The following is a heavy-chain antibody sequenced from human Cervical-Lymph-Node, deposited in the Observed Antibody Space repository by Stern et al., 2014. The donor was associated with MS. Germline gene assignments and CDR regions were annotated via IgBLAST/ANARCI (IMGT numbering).Heavy chain of an antibody. CDR2: IFSTGET. Sequence: QVTLRESGPVLVKPTETLTLTCSVSGFSLSNAAMGVSWIRQPPGKALECLAHIFSTGETAYSTSLKSRLTISKDTSRSQVVLTMTNMDPVDTATYYCARMREYCSGGIRFAGYYDSWGQGTLVTVSS. D-gene: IGHD2-15*01. J-gene: IGHJ4*02. V-gene: IGHV2-26*01. CDR3: ARMREYCSGGIRFAGYYDS. CDR1: GFSLSNAAMG.